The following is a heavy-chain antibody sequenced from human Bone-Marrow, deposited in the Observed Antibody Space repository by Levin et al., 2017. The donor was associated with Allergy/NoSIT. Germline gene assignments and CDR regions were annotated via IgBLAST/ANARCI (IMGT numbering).Heavy chain of an antibody. D-gene: IGHD3-10*01. CDR3: AHQTYLFDSASYGLIDY. V-gene: IGHV2-5*02. CDR1: GFSLNTNGVG. Sequence: SGPTLVKPTQTLTLTCSFSGFSLNTNGVGVGWIRQAPGEALEWLAFIYWDDLKRYSPSLKTRLTIAKDTPNNQVVLPLTDMDPVDTATYYCAHQTYLFDSASYGLIDYWGQGTLVTVSS. J-gene: IGHJ4*02. CDR2: IYWDDLK.